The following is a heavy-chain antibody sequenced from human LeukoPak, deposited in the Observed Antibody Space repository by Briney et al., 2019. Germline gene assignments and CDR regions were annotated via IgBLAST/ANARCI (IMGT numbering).Heavy chain of an antibody. V-gene: IGHV1-2*02. D-gene: IGHD6-6*01. J-gene: IGHJ3*02. Sequence: GASVTVSCKASGYTFTGYYIHWVRQAPGQGLEWMGWIYPYSGDTNYAQNFQGRVTMTRDTCISTAYMELSSLKSDDTAAYYCARDRNSGSSLDIWGQGTMLTVSS. CDR1: GYTFTGYY. CDR2: IYPYSGDT. CDR3: ARDRNSGSSLDI.